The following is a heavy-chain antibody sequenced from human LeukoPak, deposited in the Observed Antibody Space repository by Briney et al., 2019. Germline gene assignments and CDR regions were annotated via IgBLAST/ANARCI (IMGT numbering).Heavy chain of an antibody. Sequence: PSQTLSLTCTVSGGSINSDGYYWSWIRQPPGKGLEWIGYIYYSGSAYYNPSLKSRITISVDTSKDQFSLKLSSVTAADTAVYYCARQRSDWCPALDYWGQGTLVTVSS. J-gene: IGHJ4*02. CDR3: ARQRSDWCPALDY. V-gene: IGHV4-30-4*01. CDR1: GGSINSDGYY. D-gene: IGHD3-9*01. CDR2: IYYSGSA.